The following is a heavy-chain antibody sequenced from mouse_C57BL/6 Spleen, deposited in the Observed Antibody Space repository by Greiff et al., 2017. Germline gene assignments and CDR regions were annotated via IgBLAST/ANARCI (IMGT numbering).Heavy chain of an antibody. CDR2: INYDGSST. Sequence: EVKLMESEGGLVQPGSSMKLSCTASGFTFSDYYMAWVRQVPEKGLEWVANINYDGSSTYYLDSLKSRFIISRDNAKNILYLQMSSLKSEDTATYYCAKWYYGSSLDYWGQGTTLTVSS. CDR3: AKWYYGSSLDY. V-gene: IGHV5-16*01. CDR1: GFTFSDYY. D-gene: IGHD1-1*01. J-gene: IGHJ2*01.